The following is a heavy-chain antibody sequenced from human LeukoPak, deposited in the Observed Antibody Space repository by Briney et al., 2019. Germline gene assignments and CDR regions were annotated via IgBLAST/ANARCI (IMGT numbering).Heavy chain of an antibody. D-gene: IGHD5-24*01. CDR1: GGSISTYY. J-gene: IGHJ6*01. Sequence: SETLSLTGTVSGGSISTYYWSWIRQPPGKGPEWIGYVTNSGTTNYNPSLKSRVTISVDTSKNQFTLRLRSVTAAATAVYYCARADGYYDGMDVWGQGTTVTVSS. V-gene: IGHV4-59*08. CDR3: ARADGYYDGMDV. CDR2: VTNSGTT.